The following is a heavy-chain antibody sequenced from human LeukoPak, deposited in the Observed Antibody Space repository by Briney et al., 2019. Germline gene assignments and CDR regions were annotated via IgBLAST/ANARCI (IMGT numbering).Heavy chain of an antibody. CDR3: ARSHGYVSTGRSYYFDY. Sequence: PGGSLRLSCAASGFTFSSYEMNWVRQAPGKGLEWVSYITSSTTTIYYADSVKGRFTISRDNAKNLLYLQVNSLRAEDTAVYYCARSHGYVSTGRSYYFDYWGQGTLVTVSS. V-gene: IGHV3-48*03. CDR1: GFTFSSYE. CDR2: ITSSTTTI. J-gene: IGHJ4*02. D-gene: IGHD1-1*01.